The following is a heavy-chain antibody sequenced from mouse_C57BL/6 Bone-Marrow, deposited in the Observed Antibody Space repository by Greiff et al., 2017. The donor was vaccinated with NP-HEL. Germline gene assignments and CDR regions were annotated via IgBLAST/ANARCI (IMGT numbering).Heavy chain of an antibody. Sequence: VQLQQSGPELVKPGASVKISCTASGYSFTGYYMNWVKQSPEKSLEWIGEINPSTGGTTYNQKFKAKATLTVDKSSSTAYMQLKSLTSEDSAVYYCARPYDGYYWAMDYWGQGTSVTVSS. CDR1: GYSFTGYY. CDR3: ARPYDGYYWAMDY. CDR2: INPSTGGT. V-gene: IGHV1-42*01. J-gene: IGHJ4*01. D-gene: IGHD2-3*01.